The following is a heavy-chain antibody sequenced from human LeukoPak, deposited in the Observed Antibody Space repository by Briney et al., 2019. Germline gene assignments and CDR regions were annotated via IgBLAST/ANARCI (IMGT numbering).Heavy chain of an antibody. CDR2: ISSSSSYI. V-gene: IGHV3-21*01. CDR3: ARDLLGSDYETYHFDY. J-gene: IGHJ4*02. Sequence: GGSLRLSCAASGFTFSRYSMNWVRQAPGKGLEWVSSISSSSSYIYYADSVKGRFTISRDNAKNSLFLQMNSLRAEDTAVYYCARDLLGSDYETYHFDYWGQGTLVTVSS. CDR1: GFTFSRYS. D-gene: IGHD5-12*01.